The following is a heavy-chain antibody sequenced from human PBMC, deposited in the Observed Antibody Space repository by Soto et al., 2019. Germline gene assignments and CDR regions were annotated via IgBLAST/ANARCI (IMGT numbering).Heavy chain of an antibody. CDR1: GFTFSSYD. J-gene: IGHJ4*02. Sequence: GGSLRLSCAASGFTFSSYDMSWVRQAPGKGLEWVSVISGSGGSTYYADSVKGRFTISRDNSKNTLYLQMNSLRVEDTAVYYCANHMKLLIAVAALDYWGQGTLVTVSS. CDR2: ISGSGGST. V-gene: IGHV3-23*01. D-gene: IGHD6-19*01. CDR3: ANHMKLLIAVAALDY.